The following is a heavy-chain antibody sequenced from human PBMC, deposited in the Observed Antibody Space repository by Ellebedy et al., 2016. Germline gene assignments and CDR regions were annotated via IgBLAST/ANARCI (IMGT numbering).Heavy chain of an antibody. J-gene: IGHJ4*02. CDR2: IYYSGST. Sequence: SETLSLTCTVSGGSISSSSYYWGWIRQPPGKGLEWIGSIYYSGSTYYNPSLKSRVTISVDTSKNQFSLKLSSVTAADTAVYYRARVASGSYVYWGQGTLVTVSS. CDR1: GGSISSSSYY. CDR3: ARVASGSYVY. D-gene: IGHD1-26*01. V-gene: IGHV4-39*01.